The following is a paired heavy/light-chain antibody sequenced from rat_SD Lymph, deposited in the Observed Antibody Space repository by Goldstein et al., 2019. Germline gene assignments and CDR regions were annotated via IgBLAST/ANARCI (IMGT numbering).Heavy chain of an antibody. D-gene: IGHD5-1*01. CDR1: GFTFNNYW. J-gene: IGHJ2*01. V-gene: IGHV5-31*01. CDR3: TRWED. Sequence: EVQLVESGGGLVQPGRSLKLSCVASGFTFNNYWMTWIRQAPGKGLEWVASITNTGGSTYYPDSVKGRFTISRDNAKSTLYLQMNSLRSEDTATYYCTRWEDWGQGVMVTVSS. CDR2: ITNTGGST.
Light chain of an antibody. J-gene: IGKJ5*01. CDR2: LAS. CDR1: QSLFSSEYQGNY. CDR3: EQYYSYPLT. Sequence: DIVMTQSPSSLAVSAGDKVTMSCKSSQSLFSSEYQGNYLSWFQQKPGQSPKLLISLASTRETGVPDRFIGSGSGTDFTLTINSVQAEDLAVYYCEQYYSYPLTFGSGTKLEIK. V-gene: IGKV8S6*01.